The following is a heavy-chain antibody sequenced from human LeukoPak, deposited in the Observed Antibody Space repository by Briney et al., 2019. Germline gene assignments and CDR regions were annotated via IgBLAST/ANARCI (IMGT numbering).Heavy chain of an antibody. CDR3: ARVGMYDSSGYYSIGLNY. J-gene: IGHJ4*02. Sequence: SETLSLTCTVSGGSISSYYWSWIRQPPWKGLEWIGYIYYSGSTNYNPSLKSRVTISVDTSKNQSSLKLSSVTAADTAVYYCARVGMYDSSGYYSIGLNYWGQGTLVTVSS. D-gene: IGHD3-22*01. V-gene: IGHV4-59*01. CDR1: GGSISSYY. CDR2: IYYSGST.